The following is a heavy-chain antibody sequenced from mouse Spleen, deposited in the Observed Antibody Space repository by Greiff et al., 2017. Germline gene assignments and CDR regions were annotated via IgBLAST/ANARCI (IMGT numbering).Heavy chain of an antibody. J-gene: IGHJ4*01. CDR3: AVQFLYAMDY. V-gene: IGHV5-9-3*01. CDR2: ISSGGSYT. Sequence: EVQGVESGGGLVKPGGSLKLSCAASGFTFSSYAMSWVRQTPEKRLEWVATISSGGSYTYYPDSVKGRFTISRDNAKNTLYLQMSSLRSEDTAMYYCAVQFLYAMDYWGQGTSVTVSS. CDR1: GFTFSSYA.